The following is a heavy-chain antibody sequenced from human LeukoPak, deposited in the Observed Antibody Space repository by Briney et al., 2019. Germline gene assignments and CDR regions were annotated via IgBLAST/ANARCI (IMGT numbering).Heavy chain of an antibody. V-gene: IGHV4-39*02. D-gene: IGHD2-21*02. Sequence: SETLSLTCTVSGGSISSSRYYWGWIRQPPGKGLEWIGGIYYSGSTFYNPSLKSRVTISVDTSKNQFSLKLTSVTAADTAVYYCAREHIVVVTATLDVWGQGTTVTVSS. CDR2: IYYSGST. J-gene: IGHJ6*02. CDR1: GGSISSSRYY. CDR3: AREHIVVVTATLDV.